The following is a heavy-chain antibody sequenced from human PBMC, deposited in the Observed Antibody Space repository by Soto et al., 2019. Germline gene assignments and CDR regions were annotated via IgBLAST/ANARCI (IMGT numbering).Heavy chain of an antibody. V-gene: IGHV4-39*01. Sequence: SETLSLTCTVSGGSISSSSYYWGWIRQPPGKGLEWIGSIYYSGSTYYNPSLKSRVTISVDTSKNQFSLKVSSVTAADTAVYYCARQYGSSWYGLTDYWGQGTLVTVSS. CDR3: ARQYGSSWYGLTDY. CDR1: GGSISSSSYY. D-gene: IGHD6-13*01. CDR2: IYYSGST. J-gene: IGHJ4*02.